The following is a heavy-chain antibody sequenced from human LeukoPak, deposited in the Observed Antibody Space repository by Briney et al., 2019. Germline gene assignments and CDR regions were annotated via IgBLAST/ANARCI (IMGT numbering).Heavy chain of an antibody. V-gene: IGHV4-59*01. CDR1: GGSISSYY. J-gene: IGHJ4*02. Sequence: SETLSLTCTASGGSISSYYWSWIRQPPGKGLEWIGYIYYSGSTNYNPSLKSRVTISVDTSKNQFSLELSSVTAADTAVYYCARGYVAEVVVDWGQGTLVTVSS. D-gene: IGHD2-21*01. CDR2: IYYSGST. CDR3: ARGYVAEVVVD.